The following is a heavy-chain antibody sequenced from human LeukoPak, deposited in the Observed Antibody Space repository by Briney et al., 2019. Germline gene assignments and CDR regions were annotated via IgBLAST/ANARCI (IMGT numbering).Heavy chain of an antibody. CDR2: IWYDGSNK. D-gene: IGHD2-2*01. J-gene: IGHJ1*01. CDR3: ARADCSSTSCYSYFQH. V-gene: IGHV3-33*01. Sequence: PGGSLRLSCAASGFTFSSYGMHWVRQAPGKGLEWVAVIWYDGSNKYYADSVKGRFTISRDNSKNTLYLQMNSLRAEDTAVYYCARADCSSTSCYSYFQHWGQGTLVTVSS. CDR1: GFTFSSYG.